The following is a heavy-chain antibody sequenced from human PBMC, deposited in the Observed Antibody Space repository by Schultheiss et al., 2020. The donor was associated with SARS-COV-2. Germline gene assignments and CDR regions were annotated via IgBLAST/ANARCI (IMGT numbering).Heavy chain of an antibody. V-gene: IGHV1-2*02. D-gene: IGHD3-3*01. CDR1: GYMFTGYY. J-gene: IGHJ4*02. Sequence: ASVKVSCKASGYMFTGYYIHWVRQAPGQGLEWMGWINPNIVDTDYAQNFQGRVTMTRDTSISTAYMELSRLRSDDTAVYYCTRGGYYDFWSGYYHPHFDYWGQGTLVTVSS. CDR3: TRGGYYDFWSGYYHPHFDY. CDR2: INPNIVDT.